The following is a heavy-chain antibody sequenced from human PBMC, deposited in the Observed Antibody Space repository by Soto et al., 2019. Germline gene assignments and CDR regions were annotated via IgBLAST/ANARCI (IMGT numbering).Heavy chain of an antibody. V-gene: IGHV4-39*01. J-gene: IGHJ4*02. CDR2: IYYSGST. Sequence: SETLSLTCTVSGGSISSSSYYWGWIRQPPGKGLEWIGSIYYSGSTYYNPSLKSRVTISVDTSKNQFSLKLSSVTAADTAVYYCARAVVVVAATSGSLDYWGQGTLVTVSS. CDR1: GGSISSSSYY. D-gene: IGHD2-15*01. CDR3: ARAVVVVAATSGSLDY.